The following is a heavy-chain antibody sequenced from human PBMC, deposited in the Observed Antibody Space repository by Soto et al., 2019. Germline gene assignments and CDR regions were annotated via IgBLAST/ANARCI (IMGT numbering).Heavy chain of an antibody. Sequence: PGGSLRLSCAASGFTFSSYWMHWVRQAPGKGLVWVSRINSDGSTTTYADSVKGRFTISRDNAKNTVYLQMNSLRAEDTAVYYCARGSTVTNYWGQGTLVTVSS. CDR3: ARGSTVTNY. D-gene: IGHD4-17*01. V-gene: IGHV3-74*01. CDR2: INSDGSTT. CDR1: GFTFSSYW. J-gene: IGHJ4*02.